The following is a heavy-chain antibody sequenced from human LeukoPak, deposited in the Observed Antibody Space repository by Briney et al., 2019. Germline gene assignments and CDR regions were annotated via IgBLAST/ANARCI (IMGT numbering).Heavy chain of an antibody. Sequence: GGSLRLSCAASGFTFSSYWMSWVRQAPGKGLEWVSSISSTGGTTYYADSVKGRFTISRDNSKNTLYLQMNSLRAEDTAVYYCAKVPVATTLLFDYWGQGTLVTVSS. D-gene: IGHD5-12*01. J-gene: IGHJ4*02. V-gene: IGHV3-23*01. CDR1: GFTFSSYW. CDR3: AKVPVATTLLFDY. CDR2: ISSTGGTT.